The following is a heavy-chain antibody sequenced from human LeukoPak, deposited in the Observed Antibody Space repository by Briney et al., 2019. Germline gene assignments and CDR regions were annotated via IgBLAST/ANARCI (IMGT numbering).Heavy chain of an antibody. CDR3: ARGPNYGDYWYFDL. D-gene: IGHD4-17*01. Sequence: PSETLSLTCTVSGGSISSSSYYWGWIRQPPGKGLEWIGSIYYGGSTNYNPSLKSRVTISVDTSKNQFSLKLSSVTAADTAVYYCARGPNYGDYWYFDLWGRGTLVTVSS. J-gene: IGHJ2*01. CDR1: GGSISSSSYY. CDR2: IYYGGST. V-gene: IGHV4-39*07.